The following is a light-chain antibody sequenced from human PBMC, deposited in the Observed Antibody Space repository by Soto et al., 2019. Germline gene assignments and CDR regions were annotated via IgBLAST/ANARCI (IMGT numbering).Light chain of an antibody. V-gene: IGLV2-14*03. CDR3: SSYTSSSTLVV. CDR1: SSDVGDYNY. J-gene: IGLJ2*01. Sequence: QSALTQPASVSGSPGQSITISCTGTSSDVGDYNYVPWYQQHPGKAPKLMIYDVSNRPSGVSNRFSGSKSGSTASLTISGLQAEDEADYYCSSYTSSSTLVVFGGGTKLTVL. CDR2: DVS.